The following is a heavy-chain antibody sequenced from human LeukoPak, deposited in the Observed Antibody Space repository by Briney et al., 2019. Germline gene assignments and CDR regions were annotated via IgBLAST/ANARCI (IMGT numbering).Heavy chain of an antibody. D-gene: IGHD2-2*01. CDR1: GFTFSDYY. Sequence: GGSLRLSCAASGFTFSDYYMSWIRQAPGKGLEWVSYISSSGSTIYYADSVKGRFTISRDNAKNSLYLQMNSLRAEDTAVYYCARGVEYCSSTSCYDFDYWGQGTLVTVSS. J-gene: IGHJ4*02. CDR2: ISSSGSTI. V-gene: IGHV3-11*01. CDR3: ARGVEYCSSTSCYDFDY.